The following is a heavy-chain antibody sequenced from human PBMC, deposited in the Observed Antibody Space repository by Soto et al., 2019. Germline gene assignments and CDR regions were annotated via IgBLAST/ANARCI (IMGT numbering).Heavy chain of an antibody. Sequence: QVQLVESGGGVVQPGRSLRLSCAASGFTFRSYGMHWVRQAPGKGLEWVAVTSYDGSNKYYADSVKGRFTISRDNSKNTLYLQTTSLRAEDTAVYYCAKDRRPNYYYGMDVWGQGTTVTVSS. V-gene: IGHV3-30*18. CDR3: AKDRRPNYYYGMDV. CDR2: TSYDGSNK. J-gene: IGHJ6*02. CDR1: GFTFRSYG. D-gene: IGHD6-25*01.